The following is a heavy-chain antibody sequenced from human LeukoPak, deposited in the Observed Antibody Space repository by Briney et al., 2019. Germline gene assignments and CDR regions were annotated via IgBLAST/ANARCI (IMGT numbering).Heavy chain of an antibody. CDR2: INQDGSEK. CDR3: ARDTPLGELPGVSDY. V-gene: IGHV3-7*01. Sequence: GGSLRLSCAASGLTFSSYWMSWVRQAPGKGLQWVANINQDGSEKYYVDSVKGRFTISRDNAKNSLYLQMNSLRAEDTAVYYCARDTPLGELPGVSDYWGQGTLVTVSS. J-gene: IGHJ4*02. CDR1: GLTFSSYW. D-gene: IGHD1-26*01.